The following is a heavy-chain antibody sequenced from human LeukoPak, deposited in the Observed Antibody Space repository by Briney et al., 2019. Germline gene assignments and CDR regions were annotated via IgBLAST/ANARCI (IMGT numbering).Heavy chain of an antibody. CDR1: GGTFSSYA. CDR2: IIPIFGTA. J-gene: IGHJ4*02. CDR3: ARALRPGYFDWFPLGY. V-gene: IGHV1-69*05. Sequence: GASVKVSCKASGGTFSSYAVSWVRQAPGQGLEWMGGIIPIFGTANYAQKFQGRVTMTTDTSTSTAYMELRSLRSDDTAVYYCARALRPGYFDWFPLGYWGQGTLVTVSS. D-gene: IGHD3-9*01.